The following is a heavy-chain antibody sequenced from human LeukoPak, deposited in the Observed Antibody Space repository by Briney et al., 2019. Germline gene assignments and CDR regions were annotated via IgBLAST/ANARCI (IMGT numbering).Heavy chain of an antibody. J-gene: IGHJ3*02. Sequence: GRSLRLSCAASGFTFDDYAMHWVRQAPGKGLEWVSGISWNSGSIGYADSVKGRFTISRDNAKNSLYLQMNSLRAEDTALYYCAKDLQYGDYGGNSDAFDIWGQGTMVTVSS. D-gene: IGHD4-23*01. CDR1: GFTFDDYA. CDR3: AKDLQYGDYGGNSDAFDI. V-gene: IGHV3-9*01. CDR2: ISWNSGSI.